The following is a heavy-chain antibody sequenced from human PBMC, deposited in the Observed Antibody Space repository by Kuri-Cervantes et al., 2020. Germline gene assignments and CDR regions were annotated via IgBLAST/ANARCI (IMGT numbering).Heavy chain of an antibody. CDR2: IYYSGST. CDR1: GGSISSYY. D-gene: IGHD2-15*01. Sequence: SETLSLTCTVSGGSISSYYWSWIRQPPGKGLEWIGYIYYSGSTNYNPSLKSRVTISVDTSKNQFSLKLSSVTAADTAVYYCAEVVATGPLDYWGQGTLVTVSS. CDR3: AEVVATGPLDY. V-gene: IGHV4-59*12. J-gene: IGHJ4*02.